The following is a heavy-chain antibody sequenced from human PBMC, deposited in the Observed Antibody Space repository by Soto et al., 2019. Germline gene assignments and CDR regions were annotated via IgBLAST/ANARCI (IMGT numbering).Heavy chain of an antibody. CDR2: ISYDGSNT. CDR3: AKDHYYDSSGSTFDY. CDR1: GFTFSSYG. J-gene: IGHJ4*02. D-gene: IGHD3-22*01. V-gene: IGHV3-30*18. Sequence: QVQLVESGGGVVQPGRSLRLSCAASGFTFSSYGVHWVRQAPGKGLEWVAVISYDGSNTYYADSVKVRFTISRDNSKNTLYLQLNSLRAEDTAVYYCAKDHYYDSSGSTFDYWGQGTLVTVSS.